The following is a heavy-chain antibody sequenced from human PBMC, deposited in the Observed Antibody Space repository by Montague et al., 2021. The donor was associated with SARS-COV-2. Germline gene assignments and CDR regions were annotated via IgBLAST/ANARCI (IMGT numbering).Heavy chain of an antibody. V-gene: IGHV4-59*01. J-gene: IGHJ4*02. D-gene: IGHD1-1*01. CDR3: ARAQNTCFIANCVNYFEV. Sequence: SETLSLTCAVSGDSISSYYWSWIRQSPGKGLEWIGYVNYTGSTKYNPSLKTRVTLSLDTPRNHFSLKLRSVTAADTAVYYCARAQNTCFIANCVNYFEVWGLGALVTVSS. CDR1: GDSISSYY. CDR2: VNYTGST.